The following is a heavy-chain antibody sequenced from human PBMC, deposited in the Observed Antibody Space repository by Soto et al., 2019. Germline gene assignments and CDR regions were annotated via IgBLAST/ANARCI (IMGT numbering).Heavy chain of an antibody. V-gene: IGHV3-7*03. CDR2: IKQDGSEK. J-gene: IGHJ4*02. Sequence: EVQLVESGGGLVQPGGSLRLSCAASGFTFSSDWMSWVRQAPGKGLEWVANIKQDGSEKYYVDSVKGRFTISRDNAKNLLDLQMGSLRAEDTAGHYCAGETLAVGIDCWGQGTLVTVSS. CDR1: GFTFSSDW. D-gene: IGHD2-21*01. CDR3: AGETLAVGIDC.